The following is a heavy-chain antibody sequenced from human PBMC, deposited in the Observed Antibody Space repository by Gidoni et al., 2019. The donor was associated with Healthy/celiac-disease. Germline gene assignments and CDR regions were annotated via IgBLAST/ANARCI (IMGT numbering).Heavy chain of an antibody. CDR1: GGTFSSYA. CDR3: ARGGYYYDSSGYYIFDY. V-gene: IGHV1-69*06. CDR2: IIPIFGTA. Sequence: QVQLVQSGAEVKKPGSSVKVSCKASGGTFSSYAISWVRQAPGQGLEWMGGIIPIFGTANYAQKFQGRVTITADKSTSTAYMELSSLRSEDTAVYYCARGGYYYDSSGYYIFDYWGQGTLVTVSS. J-gene: IGHJ4*02. D-gene: IGHD3-22*01.